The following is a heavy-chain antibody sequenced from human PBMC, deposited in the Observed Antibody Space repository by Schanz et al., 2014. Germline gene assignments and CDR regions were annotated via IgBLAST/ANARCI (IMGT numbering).Heavy chain of an antibody. J-gene: IGHJ3*02. CDR3: ARDYYDILTGYPYDTFDI. D-gene: IGHD3-9*01. V-gene: IGHV1-2*02. CDR1: KNTFTSYS. CDR2: INPNSGGT. Sequence: QVQLVQSGAEVKKPGASVKVSCKASKNTFTSYSIHWVRQAPGQGLEWMGIINPNSGGTNYAQKFQGRVTMTRDTSISTAYMELRRLRSDDTAVYYCARDYYDILTGYPYDTFDIWGQGTMVTVSS.